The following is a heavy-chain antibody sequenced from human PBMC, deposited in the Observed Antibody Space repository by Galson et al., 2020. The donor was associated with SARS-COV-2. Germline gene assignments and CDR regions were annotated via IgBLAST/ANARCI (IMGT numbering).Heavy chain of an antibody. CDR2: IGDSGGST. D-gene: IGHD2-15*01. J-gene: IGHJ5*02. CDR1: GFTFSSYA. V-gene: IGHV3-23*01. Sequence: GESLKISCAASGFTFSSYAMTWVLQAPGKGLEWVSSIGDSGGSTYYADSVKGRFTISRDNSKNMLYLQMNSLRAEDTAIYYCARERSYGSGDTCYLGPFDPWGQGTLVTVSS. CDR3: ARERSYGSGDTCYLGPFDP.